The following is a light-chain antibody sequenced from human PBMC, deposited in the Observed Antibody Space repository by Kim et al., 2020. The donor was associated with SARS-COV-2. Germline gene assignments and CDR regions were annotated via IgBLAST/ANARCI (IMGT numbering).Light chain of an antibody. Sequence: DIQMTQSPSSLSASVGDRVTITCQASQDISNYLNWYQQKPGKAPKLLIYDASNLETGVPSRFSGSGSGTDFTFTISSLQPEDIATYYCQQYDNLPMYTFGQGTKAGDQ. CDR1: QDISNY. CDR3: QQYDNLPMYT. V-gene: IGKV1-33*01. CDR2: DAS. J-gene: IGKJ2*01.